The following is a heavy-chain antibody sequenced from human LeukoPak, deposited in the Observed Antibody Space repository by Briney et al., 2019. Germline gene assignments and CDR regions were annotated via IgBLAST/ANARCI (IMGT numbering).Heavy chain of an antibody. Sequence: GGSLRLSCAASGFTFSNYAVNWVRQAPGNGLEWVSTITGSGGSTFYADSVKGRFTISRDNSMDTLYLQMSSLRAEDTAVYYCAKDRGRYYDSSGYYWGYYFDSWGQGILVTVST. CDR1: GFTFSNYA. CDR3: AKDRGRYYDSSGYYWGYYFDS. CDR2: ITGSGGST. D-gene: IGHD3-22*01. J-gene: IGHJ4*02. V-gene: IGHV3-23*01.